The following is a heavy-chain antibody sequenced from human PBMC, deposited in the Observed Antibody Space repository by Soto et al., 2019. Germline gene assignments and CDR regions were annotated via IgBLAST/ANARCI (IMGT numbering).Heavy chain of an antibody. CDR3: ARDLIVGCVFGHNRVYYGMDF. Sequence: ASVKVSCKASGYTFTSYYMHWVRQAPGQGLEWMGIINPSGGSTSYAQKFQGRVTMTRDTSTSTVYMELSSLRSEDTAVYYCARDLIVGCVFGHNRVYYGMDFWGQGTTVTVS. CDR2: INPSGGST. J-gene: IGHJ6*02. D-gene: IGHD3-22*01. V-gene: IGHV1-46*01. CDR1: GYTFTSYY.